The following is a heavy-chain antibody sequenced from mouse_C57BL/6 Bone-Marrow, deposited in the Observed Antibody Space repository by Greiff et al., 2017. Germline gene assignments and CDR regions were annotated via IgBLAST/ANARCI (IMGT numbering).Heavy chain of an antibody. CDR1: GYTFTSYW. CDR3: AREIGGWFAY. Sequence: QVQLQQPGAELVRPGTSVTLSCKASGYTFTSYWMHWVKQRPGQGLEWIGVIDPSDSYTNYNQKFKGKATLTVDTSSSTAYMQLSSLTSEDSAVYYCAREIGGWFAYWGQGTLVTVSA. J-gene: IGHJ3*01. V-gene: IGHV1-59*01. CDR2: IDPSDSYT.